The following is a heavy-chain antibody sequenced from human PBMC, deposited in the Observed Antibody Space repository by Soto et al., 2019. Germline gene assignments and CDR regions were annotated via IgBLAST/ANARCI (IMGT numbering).Heavy chain of an antibody. CDR1: GYTFSNYG. J-gene: IGHJ4*02. V-gene: IGHV1-18*01. Sequence: ASVKVSCKASGYTFSNYGVNWVRQAPGQGLEWLGYIMAYNNNPHYAQKFVGRVTMTADTSTSTAFLELRSLTSDDTAVYYCARGGMGKSYWTLDSWGQGTRVTVSS. D-gene: IGHD1-26*01. CDR2: IMAYNNNP. CDR3: ARGGMGKSYWTLDS.